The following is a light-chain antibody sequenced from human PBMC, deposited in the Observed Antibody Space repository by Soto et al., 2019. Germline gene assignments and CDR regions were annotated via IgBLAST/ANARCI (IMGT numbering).Light chain of an antibody. CDR3: QQYGPSLPMYT. V-gene: IGKV3-20*01. J-gene: IGKJ2*01. CDR2: GAY. CDR1: QSLSSTY. Sequence: ETVLTQSPGTLSLSPGERATLSCRTSQSLSSTYLGWYQQKPGQAPRLLIYGAYNRATGIPDRFSGSGSGTDFTLTISRLEPEDFAVYYCQQYGPSLPMYTFGQGTKLEIK.